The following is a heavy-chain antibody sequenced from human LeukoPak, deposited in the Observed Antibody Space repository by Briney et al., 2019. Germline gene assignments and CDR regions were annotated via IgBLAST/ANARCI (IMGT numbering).Heavy chain of an antibody. V-gene: IGHV3-48*01. CDR1: GFTFSSYS. CDR3: ARDHSSGWYGAFDI. D-gene: IGHD6-19*01. Sequence: PGGSLRLSCAASGFTFSSYSMNWVRQAPGKGLEWVSYISSSSSTIYYADSVKGRFTISRDNAKNSLYLQMNSLRAEDTAVYYCARDHSSGWYGAFDIWGQGTMVTVSS. CDR2: ISSSSSTI. J-gene: IGHJ3*02.